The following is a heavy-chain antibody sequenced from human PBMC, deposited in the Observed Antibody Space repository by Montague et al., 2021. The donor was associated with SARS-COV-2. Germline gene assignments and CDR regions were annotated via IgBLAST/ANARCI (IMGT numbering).Heavy chain of an antibody. CDR1: EFSFRSDW. J-gene: IGHJ6*02. Sequence: SLRLSCAASEFSFRSDWINWVRQGPGKGLVWVSRIYSDGSRIDYADSXXGRFTIPRDNARNTVFLQMNSLRVEDAAVYYCAGASGCPIRGMDVWGQGTTVTVSS. CDR3: AGASGCPIRGMDV. CDR2: IYSDGSRI. D-gene: IGHD1-26*01. V-gene: IGHV3-74*01.